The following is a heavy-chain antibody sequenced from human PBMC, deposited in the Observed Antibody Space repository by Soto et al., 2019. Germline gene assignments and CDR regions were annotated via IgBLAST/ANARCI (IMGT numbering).Heavy chain of an antibody. D-gene: IGHD6-19*01. CDR3: AKADGQQWLIPHLDN. CDR1: VFNFKKFA. V-gene: IGHV3-23*01. CDR2: ISCCGGSA. Sequence: GGSLRLSCVASVFNFKKFAMACVRQAAGEGLEWVSGISCCGGSASYADSVKGGFSIARDDSKNTVSLQLNSLRVEDTAQYHCAKADGQQWLIPHLDNWGQGTLVTVSS. J-gene: IGHJ4*02.